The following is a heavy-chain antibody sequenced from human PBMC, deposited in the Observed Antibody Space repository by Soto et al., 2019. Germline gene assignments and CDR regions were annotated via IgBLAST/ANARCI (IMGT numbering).Heavy chain of an antibody. CDR1: GASMENHY. CDR2: MFYTGRA. V-gene: IGHV4-59*11. J-gene: IGHJ4*02. Sequence: PSETLSLTCTVSGASMENHYGSWIRQPPGKGLEYIGYMFYTGRADYNASFTSRVTTSVDTSXNQFSLKLRSVSAADTAVYYFVRSRHSFEGAVWARGIQLTVSS. CDR3: VRSRHSFEGAV. D-gene: IGHD3-16*01.